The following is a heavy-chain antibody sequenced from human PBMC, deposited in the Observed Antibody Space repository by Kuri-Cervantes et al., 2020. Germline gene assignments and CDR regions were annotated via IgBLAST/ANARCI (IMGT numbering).Heavy chain of an antibody. CDR1: GFTFSSYW. Sequence: GESLKISCAASGFTFSSYWMSWVRQAPGKGLEWVANIKQDGSEKYYVDSVKGRFTISRDNAKNSLYLQMNSLRAEDTAVYYCAKSVVVTAIRPRFDYWGQGTLVTVSS. J-gene: IGHJ4*02. CDR3: AKSVVVTAIRPRFDY. CDR2: IKQDGSEK. V-gene: IGHV3-7*03. D-gene: IGHD2-21*02.